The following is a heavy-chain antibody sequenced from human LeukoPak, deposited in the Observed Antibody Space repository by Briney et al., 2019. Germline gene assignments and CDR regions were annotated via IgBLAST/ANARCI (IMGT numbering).Heavy chain of an antibody. CDR2: IKQDGSEK. Sequence: ETLSLTCTVHGGSFSGYFWSWVRQAPGKGLEWVANIKQDGSEKYYVDSVKGRFTISRDNAKNSLYLQMNSLRAEDTAVYYCARDRAYYGSGSGTRKFDPWGQGTLVTVSS. CDR1: GGSFSGYF. J-gene: IGHJ5*02. V-gene: IGHV3-7*01. CDR3: ARDRAYYGSGSGTRKFDP. D-gene: IGHD3-10*01.